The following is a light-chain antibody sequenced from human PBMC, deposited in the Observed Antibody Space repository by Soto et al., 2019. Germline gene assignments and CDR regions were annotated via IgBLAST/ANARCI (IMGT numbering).Light chain of an antibody. CDR3: QQYNSYSQT. J-gene: IGKJ1*01. CDR2: DAS. V-gene: IGKV1-5*01. CDR1: QSISSW. Sequence: DIQMTQSPSTLAASVGHRVTITCRASQSISSWLAWYQQKPGKAPKLLIYDASSLESGVPSRFSGSGSGTEFTLTISSLQPDDFATYYCQQYNSYSQTFGQGTKVDI.